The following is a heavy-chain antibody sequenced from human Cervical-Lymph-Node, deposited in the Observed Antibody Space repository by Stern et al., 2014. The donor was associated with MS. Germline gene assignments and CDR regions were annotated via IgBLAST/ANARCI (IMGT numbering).Heavy chain of an antibody. CDR1: GYTFTAFF. CDR2: LNPNSDDT. D-gene: IGHD1-26*01. CDR3: AREATRIVVGIDY. J-gene: IGHJ4*02. V-gene: IGHV1-2*06. Sequence: QVQLVQSGTKMQKPGASVKVSCKASGYTFTAFFIHWVRQVPGQGLEWMGRLNPNSDDTTYAQTFQDKVTLTRDTSIGTSYLELSRLTSADTAVYYGAREATRIVVGIDYWGQGTQVTVSS.